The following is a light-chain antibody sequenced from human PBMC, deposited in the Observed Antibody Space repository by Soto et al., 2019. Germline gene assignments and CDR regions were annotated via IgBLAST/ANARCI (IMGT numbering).Light chain of an antibody. Sequence: VVMTQSPLSLPVTLGQPAAVSCSGNQSLAYSDGIAYFAWFQQRPGRSPSRLIYKASNRDSGVPARFSGSGSGTDFALKISRVEADDVGVYYCLQATHWPITFGQGTRLEI. J-gene: IGKJ5*01. CDR3: LQATHWPIT. V-gene: IGKV2-30*01. CDR1: QSLAYSDGIAY. CDR2: KAS.